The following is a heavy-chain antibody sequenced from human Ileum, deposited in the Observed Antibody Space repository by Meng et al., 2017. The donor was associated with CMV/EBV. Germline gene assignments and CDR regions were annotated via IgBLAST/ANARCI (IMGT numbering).Heavy chain of an antibody. CDR2: INHSGST. J-gene: IGHJ4*02. CDR3: ARGTAYYYDSSGYYYYFDY. D-gene: IGHD3-22*01. CDR1: SVSGYY. V-gene: IGHV4-34*01. Sequence: SVSGYYWGWVRQPPGEGLEWIGEINHSGSTNYNPSLKSRVTISVDTSKNQFSLKLSSVTAADTAVYYCARGTAYYYDSSGYYYYFDYWGQGTLVTVSS.